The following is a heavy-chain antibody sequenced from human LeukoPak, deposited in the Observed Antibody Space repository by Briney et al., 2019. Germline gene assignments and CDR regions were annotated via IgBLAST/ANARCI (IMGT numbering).Heavy chain of an antibody. CDR3: AIKYYDILTGYYPPVDH. Sequence: SETLSLTCAVSGGSISSSNWWSWVRQPPGKGLEWIGEIYHSGSTNYNPSLKSRVTISVDKSKNQFSLKLSSVTAADTAVYYCAIKYYDILTGYYPPVDHWGQGTLVTVSS. CDR1: GGSISSSNW. CDR2: IYHSGST. V-gene: IGHV4-4*02. D-gene: IGHD3-9*01. J-gene: IGHJ5*02.